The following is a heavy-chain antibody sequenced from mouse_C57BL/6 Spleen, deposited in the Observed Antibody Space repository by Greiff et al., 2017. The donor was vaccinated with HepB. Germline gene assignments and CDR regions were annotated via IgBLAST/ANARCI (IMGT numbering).Heavy chain of an antibody. V-gene: IGHV7-3*01. D-gene: IGHD1-1*01. CDR1: GFTFTDYY. Sequence: EVMLVESGGGLVQPGGSLSLSCAASGFTFTDYYMSWVRQPPGKALEWLGFIRNKANGYTTEYSASVKGRFTISRDNSQSILYLQMNALRAEDSATYYCARRNYGSHYFDYWGQGTTLTVSS. CDR2: IRNKANGYTT. CDR3: ARRNYGSHYFDY. J-gene: IGHJ2*01.